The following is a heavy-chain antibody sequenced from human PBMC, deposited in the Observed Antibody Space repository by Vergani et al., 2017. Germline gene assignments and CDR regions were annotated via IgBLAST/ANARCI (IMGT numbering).Heavy chain of an antibody. CDR2: ISWNSGSI. V-gene: IGHV3-9*01. Sequence: EVQLLESGGGLVQPGGSLRLSCAASGFTFSSYAMSWVRQAPGKGLEGVSAISWNSGSIGYADSVKGRFTISRDNAKNSLYLQMNSLRAEDTALYYCAKDRVAVAAYYFDYWGQGTLVTVSS. J-gene: IGHJ4*02. CDR3: AKDRVAVAAYYFDY. D-gene: IGHD6-19*01. CDR1: GFTFSSYA.